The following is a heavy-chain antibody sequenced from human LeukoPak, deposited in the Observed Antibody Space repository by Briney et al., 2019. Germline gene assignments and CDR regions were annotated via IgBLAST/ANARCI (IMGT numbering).Heavy chain of an antibody. D-gene: IGHD1-26*01. CDR3: ATWSDAWEFDS. Sequence: GGSLRLSCAASGFTFSNSWMTWLRQAPGKGLEWVAHIKEDGTDKYYVDSVTGRFTISRDNTINSLYLQMSSRRAEDTAVYYCATWSDAWEFDSWGQGTLVSVSS. V-gene: IGHV3-7*05. CDR1: GFTFSNSW. CDR2: IKEDGTDK. J-gene: IGHJ4*02.